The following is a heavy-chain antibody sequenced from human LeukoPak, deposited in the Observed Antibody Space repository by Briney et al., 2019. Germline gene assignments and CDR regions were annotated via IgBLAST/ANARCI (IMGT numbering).Heavy chain of an antibody. J-gene: IGHJ4*02. D-gene: IGHD6-19*01. CDR2: ISITEGT. CDR1: GGSVNTYY. Sequence: SETLSLTCSVSGGSVNTYYWSWIRQSAGKRLEWIGRISITEGTNYNPSLKSRVSMSVDASKNQVSLKLGSVTAADTAVYYCARLRRDINDWYADDCWGQGTLVTVSS. V-gene: IGHV4-4*07. CDR3: ARLRRDINDWYADDC.